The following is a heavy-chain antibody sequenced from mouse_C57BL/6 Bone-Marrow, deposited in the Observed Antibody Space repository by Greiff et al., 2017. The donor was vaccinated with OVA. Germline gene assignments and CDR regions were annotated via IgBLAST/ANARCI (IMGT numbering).Heavy chain of an antibody. J-gene: IGHJ3*01. D-gene: IGHD2-5*01. CDR3: ARSDLSYYSNYEGFAY. Sequence: QVQLKQPGAELVRPGSSVKLSCKASGYTFTSYWMHWVKQRPIQGLEWIGNIDPSDSETHYNQKFKDKATLTVDKSSSTAYMQLSSLTSEDSAVYYCARSDLSYYSNYEGFAYWGQGTLVTVSA. V-gene: IGHV1-52*01. CDR1: GYTFTSYW. CDR2: IDPSDSET.